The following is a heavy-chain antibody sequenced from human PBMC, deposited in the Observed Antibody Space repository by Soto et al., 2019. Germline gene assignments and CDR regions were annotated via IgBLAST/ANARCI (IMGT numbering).Heavy chain of an antibody. D-gene: IGHD3-3*01. Sequence: GGSLRLSCAASGFTFSSYCMHWVRQAPGKGLEWVAIISYDGSNKYYADSVKGRFTISRDNSKNTLYLQMNSLRAEDTAVYYCAGGYDFWSGYPDGYYYYGMDVWGQGTTVTVSS. CDR3: AGGYDFWSGYPDGYYYYGMDV. J-gene: IGHJ6*02. CDR2: ISYDGSNK. V-gene: IGHV3-30-3*01. CDR1: GFTFSSYC.